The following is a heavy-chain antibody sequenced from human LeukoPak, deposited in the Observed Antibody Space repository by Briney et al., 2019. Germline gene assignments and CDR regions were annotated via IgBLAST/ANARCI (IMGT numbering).Heavy chain of an antibody. CDR2: IYYSGST. CDR3: ARDNWNYGSSMDV. V-gene: IGHV4-61*01. Sequence: PSETLSLTCTVSGGSVSSGSYYWSWIRQPPGKGLEWIGYIYYSGSTNYNPSLESRVTISVDTSKNQFSLKLSSVTAADTAVYHCARDNWNYGSSMDVWGQGTTVTVSS. CDR1: GGSVSSGSYY. J-gene: IGHJ6*02. D-gene: IGHD1-7*01.